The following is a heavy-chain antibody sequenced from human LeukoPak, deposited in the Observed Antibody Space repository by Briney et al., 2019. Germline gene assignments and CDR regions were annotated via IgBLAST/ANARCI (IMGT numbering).Heavy chain of an antibody. D-gene: IGHD6-6*01. Sequence: GGSLRLSCAASGFTFSSYWMHWVRQAPGKGLVWVSRINTDGSSTSYTDSVKGRFTISRDNAKNTLYLQMNSLRAEDTAVYYCARDIAARPPASYYYMDVWGKGTTVTVSS. J-gene: IGHJ6*03. V-gene: IGHV3-74*01. CDR3: ARDIAARPPASYYYMDV. CDR2: INTDGSST. CDR1: GFTFSSYW.